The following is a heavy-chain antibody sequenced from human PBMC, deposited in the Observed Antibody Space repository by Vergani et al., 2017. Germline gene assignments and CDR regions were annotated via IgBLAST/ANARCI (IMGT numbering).Heavy chain of an antibody. J-gene: IGHJ4*02. V-gene: IGHV3-15*01. CDR2: IKSKTDGGTT. CDR3: AKVSSGWRGYFDY. D-gene: IGHD6-19*01. CDR1: GFTFSNAW. Sequence: VQLVESGGGVVKPGGSLRLSCAASGFTFSNAWMSWVRQAPGKGLEWVGRIKSKTDGGTTDYAAPVKGRFTISRDNSKNTLYLQMNSLRAEDTAVYYCAKVSSGWRGYFDYWGQGTLVTVSS.